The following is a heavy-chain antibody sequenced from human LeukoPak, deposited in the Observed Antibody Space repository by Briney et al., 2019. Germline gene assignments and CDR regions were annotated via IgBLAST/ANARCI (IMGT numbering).Heavy chain of an antibody. D-gene: IGHD1-26*01. CDR1: GFTFNNYA. Sequence: GGSLRLSCAASGFTFNNYAMNWVCQAPGKGLEYVSAISSNGGSTYYANSVKGRFTISRDNSKNTLYLQMGSLRAEDMAVYYCASGASGAFDIWGQGTMVTVSS. J-gene: IGHJ3*02. V-gene: IGHV3-64*01. CDR3: ASGASGAFDI. CDR2: ISSNGGST.